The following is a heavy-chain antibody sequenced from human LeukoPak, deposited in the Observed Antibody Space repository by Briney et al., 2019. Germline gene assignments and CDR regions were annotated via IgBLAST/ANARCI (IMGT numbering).Heavy chain of an antibody. V-gene: IGHV3-48*03. D-gene: IGHD4-17*01. Sequence: GGSLRLSCAASGFTFSSYEMNWVRQAPGKGLEWVSYISSSGSTIYYADSVKGRFTISRDNAKNSLYLQMNSLRAEDTAVYYCARDLIYGDLRGDYGMDVWGQGTTVTVSS. CDR1: GFTFSSYE. CDR3: ARDLIYGDLRGDYGMDV. J-gene: IGHJ6*02. CDR2: ISSSGSTI.